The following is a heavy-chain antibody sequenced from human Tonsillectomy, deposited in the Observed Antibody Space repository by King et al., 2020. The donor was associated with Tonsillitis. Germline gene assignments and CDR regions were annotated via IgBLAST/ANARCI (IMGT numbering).Heavy chain of an antibody. Sequence: QLVQSGAEVKKPGASVKVSCKVSGYTLTELSMHWVRQAPGKGLEWMGGFDPEDGETIYAQKFQGRVTMTAETPTDTAYMEMSSLRSEDTAVYYCATGQPRLEQQLPPPVVAFDIWGQGTMVTVSS. CDR2: FDPEDGET. CDR1: GYTLTELS. D-gene: IGHD6-13*01. CDR3: ATGQPRLEQQLPPPVVAFDI. J-gene: IGHJ3*02. V-gene: IGHV1-24*01.